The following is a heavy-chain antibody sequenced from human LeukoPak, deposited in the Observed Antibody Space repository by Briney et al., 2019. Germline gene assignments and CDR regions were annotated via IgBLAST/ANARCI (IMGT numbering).Heavy chain of an antibody. V-gene: IGHV5-51*01. CDR1: GNNFATSW. J-gene: IGHJ4*02. CDR2: IYPSDSDT. Sequence: GESLKISCKSSGNNFATSWIGWVRQMSGKGLEWMGIIYPSDSDTRYSPSFQGQVTISADKSISTAYLQWSSLTASDTAMYYCARRRGHHVDYWGQGTLVTVSS. CDR3: ARRRGHHVDY.